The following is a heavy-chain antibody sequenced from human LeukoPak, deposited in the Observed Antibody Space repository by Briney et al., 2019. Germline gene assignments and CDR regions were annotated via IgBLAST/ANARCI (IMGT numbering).Heavy chain of an antibody. CDR2: IGGRGGST. D-gene: IGHD3-16*01. CDR1: GFRFSDFT. J-gene: IGHJ5*02. V-gene: IGHV3-23*01. Sequence: GGSLRLSCAASGFRFSDFTMTWVRQAPVKGPEWVSAIGGRGGSTYYADSLGGRFTISRDNSQDMVYLQMNSLKVEDTATYYCGKEGGAWGQGTKVTVSS. CDR3: GKEGGA.